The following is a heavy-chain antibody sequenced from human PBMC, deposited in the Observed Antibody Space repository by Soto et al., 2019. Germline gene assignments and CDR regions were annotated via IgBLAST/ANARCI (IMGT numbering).Heavy chain of an antibody. CDR3: AKDQTRHASYSYYGMDV. CDR2: ISYDGSNK. CDR1: GFTFSSYG. Sequence: GGSLRLSCAASGFTFSSYGMHWVRQAPGKGLEWVAVISYDGSNKYYADSVKGRFTISRNNSKNTLYLQMNSLRAEDTAVYTCAKDQTRHASYSYYGMDVWGQGTTVTVSS. V-gene: IGHV3-30*18. J-gene: IGHJ6*02.